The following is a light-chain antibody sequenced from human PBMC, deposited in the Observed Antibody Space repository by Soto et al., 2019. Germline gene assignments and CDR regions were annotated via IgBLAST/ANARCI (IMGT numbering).Light chain of an antibody. CDR1: QSVSSK. CDR3: QQYNNWPPIT. Sequence: EILMTPSPATLSVSPGERATLSCRASQSVSSKLAWYQQKPGQAPRLLIYGASTRATGIPASFSGSGSGTEFTLTISSLQYEDFAVYYCQQYNNWPPITFGPGTKVDIK. J-gene: IGKJ3*01. V-gene: IGKV3-15*01. CDR2: GAS.